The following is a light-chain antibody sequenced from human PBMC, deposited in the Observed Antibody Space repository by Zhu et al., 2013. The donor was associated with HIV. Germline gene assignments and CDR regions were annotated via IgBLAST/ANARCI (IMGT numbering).Light chain of an antibody. CDR3: QYRSNWWT. J-gene: IGKJ1*01. Sequence: ETVLTQSPATLSLSPGERATLSCRASHSISSSLGWYQQKPGQAPRLLIYDASNRATGIPARFSGSGSGTDFTLTISNLEPEDSAVYNCQYRSNWWTFGQGTKVEIK. V-gene: IGKV3-11*01. CDR2: DAS. CDR1: HSISSS.